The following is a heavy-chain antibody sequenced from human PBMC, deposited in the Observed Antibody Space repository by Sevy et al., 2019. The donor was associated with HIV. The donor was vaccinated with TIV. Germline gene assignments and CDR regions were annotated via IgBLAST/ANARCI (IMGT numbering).Heavy chain of an antibody. D-gene: IGHD2-21*01. V-gene: IGHV3-21*01. CDR2: ISSSSSYI. Sequence: GGSLRLSCAASGFTFSSYSMNWVRQAPGKGLEWVSSISSSSSYIYYGDSVKGRFTISRDKAKNSLYLQMNSLRAEDTAVYYCAGESCSIDYWGQGTLVTVSS. CDR3: AGESCSIDY. CDR1: GFTFSSYS. J-gene: IGHJ4*02.